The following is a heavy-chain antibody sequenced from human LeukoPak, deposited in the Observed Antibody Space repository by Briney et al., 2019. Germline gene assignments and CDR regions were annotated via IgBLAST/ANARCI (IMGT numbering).Heavy chain of an antibody. CDR1: GLTFSDHY. D-gene: IGHD4-17*01. Sequence: GGSLRLSCAASGLTFSDHYMDWVRQAPGKGLEWVGRTRNKANSYTTEYAASVKGRFTISRDDSKNSLYLQMNSLKTEDTAVYYCARSLTTVTTWLDYWGQGTLVTVSS. CDR3: ARSLTTVTTWLDY. V-gene: IGHV3-72*01. J-gene: IGHJ4*02. CDR2: TRNKANSYTT.